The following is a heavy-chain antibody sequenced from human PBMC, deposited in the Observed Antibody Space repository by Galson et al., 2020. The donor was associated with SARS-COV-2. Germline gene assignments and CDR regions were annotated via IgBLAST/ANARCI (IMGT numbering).Heavy chain of an antibody. Sequence: GGSLRLSCAASGFTFSSYWMSWVRQAPGKGLEWVANIKQDGSEKYYVDSVKGRFTISRDNAKNSLYLQMNSLRAEDTAVYYCARDAEYSGSLVFDYWGQGTLVTVSS. D-gene: IGHD1-26*01. V-gene: IGHV3-7*01. J-gene: IGHJ4*02. CDR2: IKQDGSEK. CDR3: ARDAEYSGSLVFDY. CDR1: GFTFSSYW.